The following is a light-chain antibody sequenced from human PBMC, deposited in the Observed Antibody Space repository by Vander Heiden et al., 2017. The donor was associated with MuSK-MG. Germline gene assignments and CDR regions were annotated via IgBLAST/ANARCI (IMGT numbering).Light chain of an antibody. CDR3: QQSYSTPPT. Sequence: DSQMTQSPSSLSASVGDRVTITCRASQSISSYLNWYQQKPGKAPKLLIYAASSLQSGVPSRCSGSGSGTDFTLTISSLQPEDFATYYCQQSYSTPPTFGGGTKVEIK. J-gene: IGKJ4*01. V-gene: IGKV1-39*01. CDR2: AAS. CDR1: QSISSY.